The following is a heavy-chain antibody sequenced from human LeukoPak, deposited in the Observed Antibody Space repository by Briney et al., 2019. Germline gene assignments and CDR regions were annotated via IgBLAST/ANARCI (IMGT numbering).Heavy chain of an antibody. V-gene: IGHV3-21*01. Sequence: GGSLRLSCAASGFTFSSYSMKWVRQAPGKGLEWVSSISSSSSYIYYADSVKGRFTISRDNAKNSLYLQMNSLRAEDTAVYYCARDAVYYYDSSGYPDYWGQGTLVTVSS. CDR1: GFTFSSYS. CDR2: ISSSSSYI. D-gene: IGHD3-22*01. J-gene: IGHJ4*02. CDR3: ARDAVYYYDSSGYPDY.